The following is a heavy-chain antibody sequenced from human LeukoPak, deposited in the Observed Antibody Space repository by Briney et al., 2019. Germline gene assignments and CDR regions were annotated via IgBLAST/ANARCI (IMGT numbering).Heavy chain of an antibody. CDR3: ARDDIATPHWELDS. J-gene: IGHJ4*02. CDR1: GYTFSDYY. V-gene: IGHV1-2*02. Sequence: GASVKVSCKASGYTFSDYYIHWVRQAPGQTLEWMGWVTPNNGGTNYAQKFQGRATMTRDTSISTAYMELSRLTSDDTAMYHCARDDIATPHWELDSWGQGTLVTVSS. CDR2: VTPNNGGT. D-gene: IGHD7-27*01.